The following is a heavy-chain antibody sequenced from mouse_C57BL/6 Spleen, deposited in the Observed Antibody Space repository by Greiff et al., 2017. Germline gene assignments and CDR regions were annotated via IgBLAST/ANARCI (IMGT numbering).Heavy chain of an antibody. J-gene: IGHJ4*01. CDR1: GFTFSDYY. V-gene: IGHV5-12*01. CDR2: ISNGGGST. Sequence: DVKLQESGGGLVQPGGSLKLSCPASGFTFSDYYMYWVRQTPEKRLEWVAYISNGGGSTYYPDTVKGRFTISRDNAKNTLYLQMSRLKSEDTAMYYCARLEDYAMDYWGQGTSVTVSS. CDR3: ARLEDYAMDY.